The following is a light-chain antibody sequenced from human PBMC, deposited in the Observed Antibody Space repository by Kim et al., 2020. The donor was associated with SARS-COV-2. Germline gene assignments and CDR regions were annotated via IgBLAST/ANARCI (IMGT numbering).Light chain of an antibody. Sequence: ASVGDRVNITCQASQDIRYYLNWYQQKPGKAPKLLIYDASNLETGVSSRFSGSGSGTDFSFTINSLQPEDIGTYYCQQYDNLPITFGQGTRLEIK. V-gene: IGKV1-33*01. J-gene: IGKJ5*01. CDR2: DAS. CDR3: QQYDNLPIT. CDR1: QDIRYY.